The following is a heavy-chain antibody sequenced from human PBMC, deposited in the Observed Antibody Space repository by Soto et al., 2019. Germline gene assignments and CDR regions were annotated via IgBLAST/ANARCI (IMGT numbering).Heavy chain of an antibody. CDR2: INSDGSST. D-gene: IGHD4-4*01. CDR1: GFTFSSYW. J-gene: IGHJ6*02. CDR3: AREGYSNYETYYYGMDV. Sequence: GGSLRLSCAASGFTFSSYWMRWVRQAPGKGLVWVSRINSDGSSTSYADSVKGRFTISRDNAKNTLYLQMNSLRAEDTAVYYCAREGYSNYETYYYGMDVWGQGTTVTVSS. V-gene: IGHV3-74*01.